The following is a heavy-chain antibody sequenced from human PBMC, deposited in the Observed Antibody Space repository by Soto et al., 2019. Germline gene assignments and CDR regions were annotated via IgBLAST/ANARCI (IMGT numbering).Heavy chain of an antibody. Sequence: PGGSLRLSCAAFGFTFSCYWMHWVRQVPGKRLVWVSRISGDGSSAHYADFAKGRFTISRDNAKNTVYLQMNSLRVDDTAVYYCARRDWNGGYCDLWGQGIVVTVSS. D-gene: IGHD1-1*01. CDR1: GFTFSCYW. CDR3: ARRDWNGGYCDL. V-gene: IGHV3-74*01. J-gene: IGHJ4*02. CDR2: ISGDGSSA.